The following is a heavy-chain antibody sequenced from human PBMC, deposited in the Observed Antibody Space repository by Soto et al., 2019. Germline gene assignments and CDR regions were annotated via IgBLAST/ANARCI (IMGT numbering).Heavy chain of an antibody. Sequence: SETLSLTCTVSGGSISSGDYYWSWIRQPPGKGLEWIGYIYYSGSTYYNPSLKSRVTISVDTSKNQFSLKLSSVTAADTAMYYCASQEMATKNVDAFDIWGQGTMVT. CDR1: GGSISSGDYY. J-gene: IGHJ3*02. CDR2: IYYSGST. CDR3: ASQEMATKNVDAFDI. D-gene: IGHD5-12*01. V-gene: IGHV4-30-4*01.